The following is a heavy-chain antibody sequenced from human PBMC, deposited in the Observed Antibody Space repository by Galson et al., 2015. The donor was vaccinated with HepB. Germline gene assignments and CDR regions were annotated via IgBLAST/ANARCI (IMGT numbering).Heavy chain of an antibody. J-gene: IGHJ4*02. V-gene: IGHV3-74*01. CDR2: IHSNGIST. Sequence: SLRLSCAASGFIFSNYWMHWVRQAPGKGLVWVSRIHSNGISTTYADSVKGRFTISRDNAKNTLYLQMNSLRAEDTAVYYCARGPYATAVTGGLFDYWGQGSLVTVSS. D-gene: IGHD6-19*01. CDR3: ARGPYATAVTGGLFDY. CDR1: GFIFSNYW.